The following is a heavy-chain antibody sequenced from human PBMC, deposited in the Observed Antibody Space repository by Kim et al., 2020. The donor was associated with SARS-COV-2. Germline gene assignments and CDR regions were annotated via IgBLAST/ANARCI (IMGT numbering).Heavy chain of an antibody. D-gene: IGHD1-26*01. CDR3: ARVLNVGATEGFDY. CDR2: INHSGST. Sequence: SETLSLTCAVYGGSFSGYYWSWIRQPPGKGLEWIGEINHSGSTNYNPSLKSRVTISVDTSKNQFSLKLSSVTAADTAVYYCARVLNVGATEGFDYWGQGTLVTVSS. V-gene: IGHV4-34*01. J-gene: IGHJ4*02. CDR1: GGSFSGYY.